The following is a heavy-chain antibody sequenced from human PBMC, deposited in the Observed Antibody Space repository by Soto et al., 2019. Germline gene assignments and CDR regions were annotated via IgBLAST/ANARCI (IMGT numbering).Heavy chain of an antibody. CDR2: IIPIFGTA. J-gene: IGHJ4*02. V-gene: IGHV1-69*06. CDR1: GGTFSSYS. Sequence: SVKVSCKASGGTFSSYSISWVRQAPGQGLEWMGGIIPIFGTANYAQKFQGRVTITADKSTSTAYMELSSLRSEDTAVYYCARLDGYCSGGSCPTEFDYWGQGTLVTVSS. CDR3: ARLDGYCSGGSCPTEFDY. D-gene: IGHD2-15*01.